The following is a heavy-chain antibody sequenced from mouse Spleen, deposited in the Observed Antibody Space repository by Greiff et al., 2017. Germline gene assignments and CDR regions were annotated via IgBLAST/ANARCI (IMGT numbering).Heavy chain of an antibody. CDR3: ARGDYFAY. Sequence: QVQLLQSGAGLARPGASVKLSCKASGYTFTSYGISWVKQRPGKGLEWIGEICPRCGNTYYNEKLKGKATLTADKTSSPAYMELRSLTSEDSAVYCCARGDYFAYWGQGTLVTVSA. V-gene: IGHV1-81*01. CDR2: ICPRCGNT. CDR1: GYTFTSYG. J-gene: IGHJ3*01. D-gene: IGHD1-1*02.